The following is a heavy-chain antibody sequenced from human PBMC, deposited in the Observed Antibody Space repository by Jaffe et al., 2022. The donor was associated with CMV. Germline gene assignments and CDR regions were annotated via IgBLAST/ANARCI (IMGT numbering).Heavy chain of an antibody. CDR1: GFTFSSFE. CDR3: ARGAFCGGDCRKLDAFDI. J-gene: IGHJ3*02. CDR2: ISSSGSII. V-gene: IGHV3-48*03. D-gene: IGHD2-21*02. Sequence: EVQLVESGGGSAQPGGSLRLSCAASGFTFSSFEMNWVRQAPGKGLDWVSYISSSGSIIYYGDSVKGRFTISRDNAKNSLYLQMNSLRAEDTAVYYCARGAFCGGDCRKLDAFDIWGQGTVVTVSS.